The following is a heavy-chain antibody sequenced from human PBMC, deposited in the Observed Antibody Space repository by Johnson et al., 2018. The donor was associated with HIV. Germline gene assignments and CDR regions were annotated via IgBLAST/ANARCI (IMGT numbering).Heavy chain of an antibody. J-gene: IGHJ3*02. CDR1: GFTFSRYT. D-gene: IGHD4-17*01. CDR3: ARGRKTVTTVRPSAFDI. V-gene: IGHV3-30-3*01. Sequence: QVQLVESGGGVVQPGRSLRLSCVASGFTFSRYTMHWVRQAPGKGLEWVAVISYDGSNKYYADSVKGRFTISRDNSKNTLYLQMNSLRAEDTAVYYCARGRKTVTTVRPSAFDIWGQGTMVTVSS. CDR2: ISYDGSNK.